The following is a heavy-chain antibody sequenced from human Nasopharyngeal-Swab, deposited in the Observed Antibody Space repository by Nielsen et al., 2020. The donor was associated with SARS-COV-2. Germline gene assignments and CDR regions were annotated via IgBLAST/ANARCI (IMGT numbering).Heavy chain of an antibody. V-gene: IGHV4-39*01. CDR1: GGSISSSNYY. D-gene: IGHD6-19*01. Sequence: SETLSLTCTVSGGSISSSNYYWGWIRQPPGKGLEWIGSIYYIGNTYYNPSLKSRVTISADTSKNQFSLKLSSATAADTAVYYCARHIESVAVGRAFDIWGQGTMVTVSS. J-gene: IGHJ3*02. CDR3: ARHIESVAVGRAFDI. CDR2: IYYIGNT.